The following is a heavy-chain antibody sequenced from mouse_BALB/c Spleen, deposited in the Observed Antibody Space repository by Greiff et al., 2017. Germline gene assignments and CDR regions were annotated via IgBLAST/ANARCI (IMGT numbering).Heavy chain of an antibody. D-gene: IGHD1-1*01. Sequence: VQLQQSGAELVRPGASVTLSCKASGYTFTDYEMHWVKQTPVHGLEWIGAIDPETGGTAYNQKFKGKATLTADKSSSTAYMELRSLTSEDSAVYYCTRRGFTTVVAYAYWGQGTLVTVSA. V-gene: IGHV1-15*01. CDR3: TRRGFTTVVAYAY. CDR2: IDPETGGT. J-gene: IGHJ3*01. CDR1: GYTFTDYE.